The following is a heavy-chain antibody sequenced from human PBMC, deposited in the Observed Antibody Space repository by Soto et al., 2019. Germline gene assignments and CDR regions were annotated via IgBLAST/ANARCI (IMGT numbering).Heavy chain of an antibody. J-gene: IGHJ6*02. CDR3: ARARGSGHCTNGVCYTEVDPATTYYYYGMDV. Sequence: EASVKVTCKASGYTFTSYYMHWVRQAPGQGLEWMGIINPSGGSTSYAQKFQGRVTMTRDTSTSTVYMELSSLRSEDTAVYYCARARGSGHCTNGVCYTEVDPATTYYYYGMDVWGQGTTVTVSS. V-gene: IGHV1-46*01. CDR1: GYTFTSYY. D-gene: IGHD2-8*01. CDR2: INPSGGST.